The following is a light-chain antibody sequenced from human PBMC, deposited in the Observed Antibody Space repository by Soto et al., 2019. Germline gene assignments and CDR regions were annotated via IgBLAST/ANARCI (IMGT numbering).Light chain of an antibody. Sequence: EIVLTQSPGTLPLSPGERATLSCRASQSVSSSLAWYQQGPGQAPRLLIYDASSRATGIPDRFSGSGSGTDSTLTISRLVPEDVAVYYCQHYGSSRTIAEGTKV. CDR2: DAS. CDR3: QHYGSSRT. CDR1: QSVSSS. V-gene: IGKV3-20*01. J-gene: IGKJ1*01.